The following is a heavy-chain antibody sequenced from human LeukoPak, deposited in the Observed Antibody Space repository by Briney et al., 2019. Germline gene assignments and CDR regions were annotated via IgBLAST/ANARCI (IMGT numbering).Heavy chain of an antibody. CDR2: ISYDGSNK. V-gene: IGHV3-30-3*01. D-gene: IGHD6-6*01. J-gene: IGHJ4*02. CDR1: GFTFSSYA. CDR3: ARDREYMTLAWPDY. Sequence: PGGSLRLSCAASGFTFSSYAVSWVRQAPGKGLEWVAVISYDGSNKYYADSVKGRFTISRDNSKNTLYLQMNSLRAEDTAVYYCARDREYMTLAWPDYWGQGTLVTVSS.